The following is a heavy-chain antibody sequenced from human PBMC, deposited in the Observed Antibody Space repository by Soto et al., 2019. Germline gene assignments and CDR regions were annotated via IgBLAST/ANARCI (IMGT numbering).Heavy chain of an antibody. V-gene: IGHV1-69*01. CDR1: GGTFSSYA. CDR2: IIPIVGSA. CDR3: ARSQGSSTSLEIYYCYYYGMDV. J-gene: IGHJ6*02. Sequence: QVQLVQSGAEVKKPGSSVKVSCKASGGTFSSYAISWVRQAPGQGLEWMGGIIPIVGSANYAQKFQGRVTTTADEPTSTAYMELSSLRSEDTAVYYCARSQGSSTSLEIYYCYYYGMDVWGQGTTVTVSS. D-gene: IGHD2-2*01.